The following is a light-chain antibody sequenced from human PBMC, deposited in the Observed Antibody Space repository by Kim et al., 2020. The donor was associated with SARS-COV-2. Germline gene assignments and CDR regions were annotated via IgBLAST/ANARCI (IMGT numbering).Light chain of an antibody. CDR3: QVWDSSSVHRV. Sequence: SYELTQPPSVSVAPGNTARITCGGDKIGSKSVHWYQQKAGQAPIQVISYDTDRPSGIPERFSGSNSGNTATLTISGVEAGDEADYYCQVWDSSSVHRVFG. V-gene: IGLV3-21*04. CDR2: YDT. CDR1: KIGSKS. J-gene: IGLJ1*01.